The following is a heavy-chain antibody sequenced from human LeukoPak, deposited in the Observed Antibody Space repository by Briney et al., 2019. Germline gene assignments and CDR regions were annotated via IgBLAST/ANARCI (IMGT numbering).Heavy chain of an antibody. V-gene: IGHV4-38-2*01. Sequence: PSETLSLTCAVSGYSIRSGYYWGWIRQPPGKGLEWIGRVVSGNTYYNPSLKSRVIISVDTSKNQFSLDLSSVTAADTAVYYCARLRGSYYYFDSWGQGTLVTVSS. CDR2: VVSGNT. CDR1: GYSIRSGYY. J-gene: IGHJ4*02. CDR3: ARLRGSYYYFDS. D-gene: IGHD1-26*01.